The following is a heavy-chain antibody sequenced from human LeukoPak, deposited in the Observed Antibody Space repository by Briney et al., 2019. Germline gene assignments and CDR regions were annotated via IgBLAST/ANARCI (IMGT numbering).Heavy chain of an antibody. CDR3: ARHGGESIVAMILHAFDI. V-gene: IGHV4-61*08. CDR1: GGSISSGGYY. Sequence: SETLSLTCTVSGGSISSGGYYWSWIRQHPGKGLEWIGSIYYSGSTNYNPSLKSRVTMSVDTSKNQFSLKLSSVTAADTAVYYCARHGGESIVAMILHAFDIWGQGTMVTVSS. CDR2: IYYSGST. J-gene: IGHJ3*02. D-gene: IGHD5-12*01.